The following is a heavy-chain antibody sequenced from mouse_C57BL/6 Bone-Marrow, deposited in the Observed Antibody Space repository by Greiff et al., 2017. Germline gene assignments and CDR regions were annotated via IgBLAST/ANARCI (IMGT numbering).Heavy chain of an antibody. D-gene: IGHD2-3*01. CDR3: ASRDGTYYFDY. CDR2: IDPEDGET. CDR1: GFNIKDYY. Sequence: EVQLQQSGAELVKPGASVKLSCTASGFNIKDYYMHWVKQRTEQGLEWIGRIDPEDGETKYAPKFKGKATLTVDTSSTTAYLQLSRLTPEDTAVYYCASRDGTYYFDYWGQGTTLTVSS. J-gene: IGHJ2*01. V-gene: IGHV14-2*01.